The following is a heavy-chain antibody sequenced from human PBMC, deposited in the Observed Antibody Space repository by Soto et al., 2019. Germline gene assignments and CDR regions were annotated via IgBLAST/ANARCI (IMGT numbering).Heavy chain of an antibody. Sequence: GGSLRLSCAASGFTFSSYGMHWVRQAPGKGLEWVAVISYDGSNKYYADSVKGRFTISRDNSKNTLYLQMNSLRAEDTAVYYCAKDGSPYCTNGVCYTGPPTPDYGMDVWGQGTTVTVSS. V-gene: IGHV3-30*18. D-gene: IGHD2-8*01. CDR2: ISYDGSNK. CDR3: AKDGSPYCTNGVCYTGPPTPDYGMDV. CDR1: GFTFSSYG. J-gene: IGHJ6*02.